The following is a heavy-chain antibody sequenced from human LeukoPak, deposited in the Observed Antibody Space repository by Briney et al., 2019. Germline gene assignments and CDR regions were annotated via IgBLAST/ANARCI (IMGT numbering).Heavy chain of an antibody. Sequence: GGSLRLSCAASGFTFSRYAMSWVRQAPGKGLEWVSAISGSDGSTYYADSAKGRFTISRDSSKNTLYLQMNSLRAEDTAVYYCAEGGSYFDILTGYYRPYYYMDVWGKGTTVTVSS. CDR2: ISGSDGST. V-gene: IGHV3-23*01. CDR3: AEGGSYFDILTGYYRPYYYMDV. CDR1: GFTFSRYA. D-gene: IGHD3-9*01. J-gene: IGHJ6*03.